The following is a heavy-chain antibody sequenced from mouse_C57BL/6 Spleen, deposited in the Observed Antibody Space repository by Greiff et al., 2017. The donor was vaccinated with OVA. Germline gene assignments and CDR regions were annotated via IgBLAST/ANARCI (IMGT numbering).Heavy chain of an antibody. Sequence: QVQLQQPGAELVKPGASVKMSCKASGYTFTSYWITWVEQRPGQGLEWIGDIYPGSGSTNYNEKFKSKATLTVDTPSSTAYMQLSSLTSEDSAGYYCARITVVAHWYCDVWGTGTTVTVSS. J-gene: IGHJ1*03. CDR3: ARITVVAHWYCDV. D-gene: IGHD1-1*01. CDR2: IYPGSGST. CDR1: GYTFTSYW. V-gene: IGHV1-55*01.